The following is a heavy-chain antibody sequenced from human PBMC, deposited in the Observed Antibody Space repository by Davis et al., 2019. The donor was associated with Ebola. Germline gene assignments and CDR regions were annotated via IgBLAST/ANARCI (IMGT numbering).Heavy chain of an antibody. Sequence: LRLSCAAYGGSFSGYYWSWIRQPPGRGLEWIGEINHSGSTNYNPSLKSRVTISVDTSKNQFSLKLSSVTAADTAVYYCARANYDILTGPPDYWGQGTLVTVSS. CDR2: INHSGST. V-gene: IGHV4-34*09. D-gene: IGHD3-9*01. CDR3: ARANYDILTGPPDY. J-gene: IGHJ4*02. CDR1: GGSFSGYY.